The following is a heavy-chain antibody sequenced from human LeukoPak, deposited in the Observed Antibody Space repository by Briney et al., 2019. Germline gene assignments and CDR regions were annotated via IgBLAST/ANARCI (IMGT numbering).Heavy chain of an antibody. CDR1: GFTFINYV. CDR2: IRLGGGLT. D-gene: IGHD3-10*01. J-gene: IGHJ2*01. Sequence: PGGALRLSCSGSGFTFINYVIAWVRQAPGKGLEWVSSIRLGGGLTHSADPVKGRFIISRDMNTLFLQMNNLRPEDTAMYYCARKITMVRGPLIKGYFDLWGRGTLVSVSS. V-gene: IGHV3-23*01. CDR3: ARKITMVRGPLIKGYFDL.